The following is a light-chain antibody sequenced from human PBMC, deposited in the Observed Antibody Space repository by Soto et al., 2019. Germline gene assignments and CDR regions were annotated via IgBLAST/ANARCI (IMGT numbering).Light chain of an antibody. V-gene: IGKV3-15*01. Sequence: EIVMTQSPDTLSVSPGESATLSCRASQSISSNLAWYQQKPGQAPRLLIYGASTRATGIPARFSGSGSGTEFTLNIRSLQSEDFAVYYCQQYNNWPPWTFGQGTKVEIQ. J-gene: IGKJ1*01. CDR1: QSISSN. CDR3: QQYNNWPPWT. CDR2: GAS.